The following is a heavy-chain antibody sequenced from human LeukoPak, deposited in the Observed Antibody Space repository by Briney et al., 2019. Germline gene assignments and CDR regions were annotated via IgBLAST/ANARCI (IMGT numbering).Heavy chain of an antibody. V-gene: IGHV4-34*01. CDR3: ARHLQVLWFGNNWFDP. CDR1: GGSFSGYY. D-gene: IGHD3-10*01. CDR2: INHSGST. J-gene: IGHJ5*02. Sequence: SETLSLTCAVYGGSFSGYYWSWIRQPPGKGLEWIGEINHSGSTNYNPSLKSRVTISVDTSKNQFSLKLSSVTAADTAVYYCARHLQVLWFGNNWFDPWGQGTLVTVSS.